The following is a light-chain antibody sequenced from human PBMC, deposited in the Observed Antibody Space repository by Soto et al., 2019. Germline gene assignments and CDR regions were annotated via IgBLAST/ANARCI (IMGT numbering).Light chain of an antibody. CDR1: QGIAAY. CDR3: QKYTRAPLS. Sequence: DTQMTQSPSSLSASVGDRVTISCRASQGIAAYLAWYQQKPGEAPKLLIHGASTLHSGVPSRFSGSGSGTDFTLTISSLQPEDVATYLCQKYTRAPLSFGGGTKVDIK. V-gene: IGKV1-27*01. CDR2: GAS. J-gene: IGKJ4*01.